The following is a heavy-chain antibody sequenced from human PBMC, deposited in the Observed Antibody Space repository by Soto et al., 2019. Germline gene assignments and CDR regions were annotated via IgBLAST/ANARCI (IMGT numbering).Heavy chain of an antibody. D-gene: IGHD3-3*01. V-gene: IGHV3-23*01. CDR3: AKDLTGYDFWSGYYEIDYYFDY. CDR1: GFTFSSYA. Sequence: PGGSLRLSCAASGFTFSSYAMSWVRQAPGKGLEWVSAISGSGGSTYYADSVKGRFTISRDNSKNTLYLQMNSLRAEDTAVYYCAKDLTGYDFWSGYYEIDYYFDYWGQGTLVTVSS. J-gene: IGHJ4*02. CDR2: ISGSGGST.